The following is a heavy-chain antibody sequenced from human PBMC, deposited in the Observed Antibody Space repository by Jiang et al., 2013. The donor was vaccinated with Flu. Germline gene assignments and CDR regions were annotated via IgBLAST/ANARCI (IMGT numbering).Heavy chain of an antibody. Sequence: GLVKPSETLSLTCTVSGGSISSDYWSWIRQPPGMGLEWIGNIYHTGSTYYNSSLQSRVTISVDTSHNQLSLKLTSVTAADTATYYCARAVNVGYCKSGGDCYSWADRFDPWGQGTLVTVSS. D-gene: IGHD2-21*02. CDR1: GGSISSDY. CDR3: ARAVNVGYCKSGGDCYSWADRFDP. V-gene: IGHV4-59*01. J-gene: IGHJ5*02. CDR2: IYHTGST.